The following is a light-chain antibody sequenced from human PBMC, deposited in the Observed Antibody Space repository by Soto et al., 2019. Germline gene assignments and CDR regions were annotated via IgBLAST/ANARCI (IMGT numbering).Light chain of an antibody. CDR3: QQSDGSTRK. Sequence: THSRSAYVGDVVTLMCRASQTINIYLNWYQQRPGKAPNLLIYDATRLHSGVPPRFSGSGYGTDFTLTITRLQLEDFATYYCQQSDGSTRKFGQGTNVDIK. CDR2: DAT. V-gene: IGKV1-39*01. J-gene: IGKJ1*01. CDR1: QTINIY.